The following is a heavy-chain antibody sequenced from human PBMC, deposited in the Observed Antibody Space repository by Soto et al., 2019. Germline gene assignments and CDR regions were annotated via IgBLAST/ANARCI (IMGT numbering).Heavy chain of an antibody. CDR1: GGSISSGGYS. J-gene: IGHJ4*02. CDR3: ASSRGRPVPLGY. Sequence: QLQLQESGSGLVKPSQTLSLTCAVSGGSISSGGYSWSWIRQPPGKGLEWIGYIYHSGGTYYNPSLTSRVTISVDRSKNHFSLKLSSVTAADTAVYYCASSRGRPVPLGYWGPGTLVTVSS. CDR2: IYHSGGT. V-gene: IGHV4-30-2*01. D-gene: IGHD1-26*01.